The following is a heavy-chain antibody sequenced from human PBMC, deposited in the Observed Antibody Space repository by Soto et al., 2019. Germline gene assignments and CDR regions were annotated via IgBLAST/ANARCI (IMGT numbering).Heavy chain of an antibody. D-gene: IGHD3-9*01. V-gene: IGHV1-69*02. Sequence: QVQLVQSGAEVTKPGSSVKVSCKASGGTFSSYTISWVRQAPGQGLEWMGRIIPILGIANYAQKFQGRVTITADKSTSTAYMELSSLRSEDTAVYYCASNSPDILTGYRTTKNYYYYGMDVWGQGTTVTVSS. CDR1: GGTFSSYT. CDR2: IIPILGIA. CDR3: ASNSPDILTGYRTTKNYYYYGMDV. J-gene: IGHJ6*02.